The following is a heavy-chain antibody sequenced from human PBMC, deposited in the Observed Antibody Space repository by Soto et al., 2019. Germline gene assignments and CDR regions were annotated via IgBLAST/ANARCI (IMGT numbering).Heavy chain of an antibody. CDR3: ARWGRRQQMGHYYFYGMDV. V-gene: IGHV1-69*12. D-gene: IGHD6-13*01. Sequence: QVQLVQSGAEVKKPGSSVKVSCKASGGTFSSYAISWVRQAPGQGLEWMGGIIPIFGTANYAQKFQGRVRMTADESTSTAYMELISLRSEVTAVYYCARWGRRQQMGHYYFYGMDVWGQGPTVTVSS. CDR1: GGTFSSYA. J-gene: IGHJ6*02. CDR2: IIPIFGTA.